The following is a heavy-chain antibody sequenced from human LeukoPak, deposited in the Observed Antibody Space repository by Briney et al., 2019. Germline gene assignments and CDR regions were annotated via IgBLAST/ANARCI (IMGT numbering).Heavy chain of an antibody. D-gene: IGHD6-19*01. J-gene: IGHJ4*02. CDR2: ISAYNGNT. V-gene: IGHV1-18*01. CDR3: ARDLAPLLQEQWLVKDY. Sequence: GASVKVSCKASGYTFTSYGISWVRQAPGQGLEWMGWISAYNGNTNYAQKLQGRVTMTTDTSTSTAYMELRSLRSDDTAVYYCARDLAPLLQEQWLVKDYWGQGTLVTVSS. CDR1: GYTFTSYG.